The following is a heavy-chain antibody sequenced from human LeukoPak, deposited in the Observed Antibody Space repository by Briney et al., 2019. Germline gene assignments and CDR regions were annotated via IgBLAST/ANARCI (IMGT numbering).Heavy chain of an antibody. V-gene: IGHV1-2*02. CDR3: ARDPRPVTIFGVVTLYYFDY. J-gene: IGHJ4*02. Sequence: ASVKVSCKASGYTFTGYYMHWVRQAPGQGLEWMGWINPNSGGTNYAQKFQGRVTMTRDTSISTAYMELSRLRSDDTAVYYCARDPRPVTIFGVVTLYYFDYWGQGTLVTVSS. D-gene: IGHD3-3*01. CDR2: INPNSGGT. CDR1: GYTFTGYY.